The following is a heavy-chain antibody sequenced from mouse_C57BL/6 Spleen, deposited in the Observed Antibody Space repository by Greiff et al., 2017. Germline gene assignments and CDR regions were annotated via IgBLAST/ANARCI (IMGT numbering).Heavy chain of an antibody. J-gene: IGHJ2*01. CDR2: IDPSDSYT. D-gene: IGHD3-2*02. CDR1: GYTFTSYW. CDR3: ARGSTRQLRYFDY. V-gene: IGHV1-59*01. Sequence: QVQLQQPGAELVRPGTSVKLSCKASGYTFTSYWMHWVKQRPGQGLEWIGVIDPSDSYTNYNQKFKGKATLTVDTSSSTAYMQLSSLTSEDSAVYYCARGSTRQLRYFDYWGQGTTLTVSS.